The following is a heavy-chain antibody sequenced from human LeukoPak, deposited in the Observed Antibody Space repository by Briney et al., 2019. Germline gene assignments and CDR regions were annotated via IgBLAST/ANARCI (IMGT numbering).Heavy chain of an antibody. CDR3: ARGCHSSYDGVCFDY. D-gene: IGHD2-8*01. V-gene: IGHV3-21*01. CDR2: SDINSGSM. CDR1: GFTIRTFS. Sequence: TAGGSLRLSCAASGFTIRTFSMNWVRQAPGKGLEWVSSSDINSGSMYYSDSVKGRFTISRDNAKNSLYLQMNSLRAEDTAVYYCARGCHSSYDGVCFDYWGQGTLVTVSS. J-gene: IGHJ4*02.